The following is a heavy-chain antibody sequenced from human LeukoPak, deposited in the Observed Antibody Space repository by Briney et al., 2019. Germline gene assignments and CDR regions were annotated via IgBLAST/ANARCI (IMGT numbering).Heavy chain of an antibody. Sequence: GGSLRLSCAASGFTVSSNSMSWVRRAPGKGLEWVSFIYSDNTHYSDSVKGRFTISRDNSKNTLYLRMNSLRAEDTAVYYCARDSSYDSSGYYFTYAFDIWGQGTMVTVSS. J-gene: IGHJ3*02. D-gene: IGHD3-22*01. CDR3: ARDSSYDSSGYYFTYAFDI. CDR1: GFTVSSNS. V-gene: IGHV3-53*01. CDR2: IYSDNT.